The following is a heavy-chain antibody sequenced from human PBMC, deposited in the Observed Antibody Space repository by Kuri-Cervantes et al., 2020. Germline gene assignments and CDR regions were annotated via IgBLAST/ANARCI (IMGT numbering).Heavy chain of an antibody. Sequence: GESLKISCAASGFTFDDYTMHWVRQAPGKGLEWVSLISWDGGSTYYADSVKGRFTISRDNSKNTLYLQMNSLRAEDTAVYYCARTPLYSSGWLDYWGQGTLVTVSS. V-gene: IGHV3-43*01. CDR2: ISWDGGST. D-gene: IGHD6-19*01. CDR1: GFTFDDYT. J-gene: IGHJ4*02. CDR3: ARTPLYSSGWLDY.